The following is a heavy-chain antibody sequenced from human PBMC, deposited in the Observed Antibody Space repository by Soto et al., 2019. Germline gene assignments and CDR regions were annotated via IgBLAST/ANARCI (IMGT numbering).Heavy chain of an antibody. CDR3: ARGGGVGVAGSAAFDM. V-gene: IGHV1-2*02. CDR1: GYPVTAYY. J-gene: IGHJ3*02. Sequence: QLHLVHSGAVVKKPGASVTVSCSASGYPVTAYYMHWVRQAPGRGLEWMGGINPATGAAKYTQTFQGRVHLARDPSTGTVLMELSGLTSEDTAVFYWARGGGVGVAGSAAFDMWGQGTLVTVSS. CDR2: INPATGAA. D-gene: IGHD3-3*01.